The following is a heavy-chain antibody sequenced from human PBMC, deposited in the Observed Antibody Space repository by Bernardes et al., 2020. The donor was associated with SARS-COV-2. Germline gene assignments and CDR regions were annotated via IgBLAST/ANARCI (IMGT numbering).Heavy chain of an antibody. CDR1: GFIFSNYW. CDR3: AREVPGIAAADFDY. V-gene: IGHV3-7*01. D-gene: IGHD6-13*01. CDR2: IKDDGGEK. Sequence: GGSLRLSCAASGFIFSNYWMSWVRQAPGKGLEWVANIKDDGGEKFYVDSVKCRFTISRDDAENSLYLHMNSLRVEDTAVYYCAREVPGIAAADFDYWGQGILVTVSS. J-gene: IGHJ4*02.